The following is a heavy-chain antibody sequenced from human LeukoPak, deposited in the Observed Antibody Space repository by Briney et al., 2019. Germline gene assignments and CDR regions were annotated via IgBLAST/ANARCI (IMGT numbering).Heavy chain of an antibody. J-gene: IGHJ4*02. CDR1: GGTFSSYA. Sequence: SVKVSCKASGGTFSSYAISWVRQAPGQGLEWMGGIIPIFGTANYAQKFQGRVTITADKSTCTAYMELSSLRSEDTAVYYCARTYGSGSYYFDYWGQGTLVTVSS. D-gene: IGHD3-10*01. CDR3: ARTYGSGSYYFDY. V-gene: IGHV1-69*06. CDR2: IIPIFGTA.